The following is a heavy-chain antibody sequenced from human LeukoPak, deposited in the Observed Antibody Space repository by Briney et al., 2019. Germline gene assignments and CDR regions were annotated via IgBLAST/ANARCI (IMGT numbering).Heavy chain of an antibody. CDR1: GFTFSSYS. CDR2: ISSSSSYI. D-gene: IGHD3-22*01. Sequence: GGSLRLSCAASGFTFSSYSMNWVRQAPGKGLEWVSSISSSSSYIYYADSVKGRYTISRDNAKNSLYLQMNSLRAEDTAVYYCARDPSYYYDSSKGYWGQGTLVTVSS. V-gene: IGHV3-21*01. CDR3: ARDPSYYYDSSKGY. J-gene: IGHJ4*02.